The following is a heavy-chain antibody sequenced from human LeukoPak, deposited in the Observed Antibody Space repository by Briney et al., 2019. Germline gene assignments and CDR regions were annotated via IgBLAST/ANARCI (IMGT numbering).Heavy chain of an antibody. CDR1: GYTFTGYY. CDR3: ARSDIVVVVAAIDY. D-gene: IGHD2-15*01. J-gene: IGHJ4*02. Sequence: GASVKVSCKASGYTFTGYYMHWVRQAPGQGLEWMGWINPNSGGTNYAQKFQGRVTMTRDTSISTAYMELSRLRSDDTAVYYCARSDIVVVVAAIDYWGQGTLVTVSS. CDR2: INPNSGGT. V-gene: IGHV1-2*02.